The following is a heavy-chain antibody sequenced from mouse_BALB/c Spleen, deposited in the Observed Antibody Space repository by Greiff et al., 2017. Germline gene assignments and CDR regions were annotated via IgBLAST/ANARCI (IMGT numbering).Heavy chain of an antibody. Sequence: QVQLQQPGAELVKPGASVKLSCKASGYTFTSYWMHWVKQRPGQGLEWIGEINPSNGRTNYNEKFKSKATLTVDKSSSTAYMQLSSLTSEDSAVYYCARPTVVATDYFDYWGQGTTLTVSS. J-gene: IGHJ2*01. CDR1: GYTFTSYW. CDR3: ARPTVVATDYFDY. D-gene: IGHD1-1*01. CDR2: INPSNGRT. V-gene: IGHV1S81*02.